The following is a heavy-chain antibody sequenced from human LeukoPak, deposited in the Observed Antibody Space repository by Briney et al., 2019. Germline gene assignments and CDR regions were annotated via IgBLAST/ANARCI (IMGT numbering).Heavy chain of an antibody. J-gene: IGHJ4*02. V-gene: IGHV1-2*06. CDR2: INPNSGGT. D-gene: IGHD3-22*01. CDR1: GYTFTGYY. Sequence: ASVKDSCKASGYTFTGYYMHWVRQAPGQGREWMGRINPNSGGTNYAQKFQGRVTKTRDTSISTAYMELSRLRSDDTAVYYCARGAYHYYDSSGYQRYWGQGTLVTVSS. CDR3: ARGAYHYYDSSGYQRY.